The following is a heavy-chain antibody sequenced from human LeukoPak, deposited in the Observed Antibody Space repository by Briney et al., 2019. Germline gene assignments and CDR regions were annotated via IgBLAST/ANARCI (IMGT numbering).Heavy chain of an antibody. D-gene: IGHD1-26*01. CDR1: GGSISSYY. CDR2: IYYSGST. CDR3: ARLERRELPTGDYFDY. V-gene: IGHV4-59*08. J-gene: IGHJ4*02. Sequence: SESLSLTCTVSGGSISSYYWSWIRQPPGKGLEWIGYIYYSGSTNYNPSLKSRVTISVDTSKNQFSLKLSSVTAADTAVYYCARLERRELPTGDYFDYWGQGTLVTVSS.